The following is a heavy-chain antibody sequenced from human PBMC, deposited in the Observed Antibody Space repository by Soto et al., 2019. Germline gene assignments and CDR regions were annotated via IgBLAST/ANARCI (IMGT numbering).Heavy chain of an antibody. D-gene: IGHD3-3*01. V-gene: IGHV3-74*01. Sequence: EVQLVESGGGLVQPGGSLRLSCAASGISLSAYWMHWDRQVPGKGLEWIARINEDGRSTSYMDSVKGRFTISRDNARDTLYLQMNSLRLEDTAVYYCARCWVERLPRPPPSDYWGQGTLVTVSS. CDR3: ARCWVERLPRPPPSDY. CDR2: INEDGRST. CDR1: GISLSAYW. J-gene: IGHJ4*02.